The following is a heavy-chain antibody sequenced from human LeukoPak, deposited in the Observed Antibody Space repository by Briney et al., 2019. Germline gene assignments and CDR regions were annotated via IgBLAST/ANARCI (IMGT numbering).Heavy chain of an antibody. Sequence: PSETLSLTCTVSGGSISSGGYYWSWNRQHPGKGLEWIGYIYYSGSTYYNPSLKSRVTISVDTSKNQFSLKLSSVTAADTAVYYCARVPFYYDSSGYFDYWGQGTLVTVSS. CDR1: GGSISSGGYY. CDR3: ARVPFYYDSSGYFDY. CDR2: IYYSGST. J-gene: IGHJ4*02. V-gene: IGHV4-31*03. D-gene: IGHD3-22*01.